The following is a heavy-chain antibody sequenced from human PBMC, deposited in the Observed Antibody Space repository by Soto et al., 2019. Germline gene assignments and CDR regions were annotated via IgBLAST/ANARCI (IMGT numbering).Heavy chain of an antibody. D-gene: IGHD6-19*01. CDR2: ISGSGGST. CDR3: AKDPSGWYVEANWFDP. V-gene: IGHV3-23*01. Sequence: VGSLRLSCAASGFTFSSYAMSWVRQAPGKGLEWVSAISGSGGSTYYADSVKGRFTISRDNSKNTLYLQMNSLRAEDTAVYYCAKDPSGWYVEANWFDPWGQGTLVTVSS. J-gene: IGHJ5*02. CDR1: GFTFSSYA.